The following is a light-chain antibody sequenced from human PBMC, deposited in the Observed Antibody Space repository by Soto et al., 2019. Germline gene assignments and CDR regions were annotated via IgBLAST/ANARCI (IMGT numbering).Light chain of an antibody. Sequence: QSALTQPASVSGTPGQSITISCTGTSSDVGGYNYVSWYQQHPGKAPKLMIYDVSNRPSGVSNRFSGSKSGNTAPLTISGLQAEDEADYYCSSYTSSFYVFGTGTKLTVL. J-gene: IGLJ1*01. CDR1: SSDVGGYNY. CDR2: DVS. CDR3: SSYTSSFYV. V-gene: IGLV2-14*01.